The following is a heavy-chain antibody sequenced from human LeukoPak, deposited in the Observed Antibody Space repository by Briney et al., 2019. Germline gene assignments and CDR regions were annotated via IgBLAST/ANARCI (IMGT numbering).Heavy chain of an antibody. V-gene: IGHV1-24*01. CDR1: GYTLTELS. Sequence: ASVKVSCKVSGYTLTELSMHWVRQAPGKGLEWMGGFDPEDGETIYAQKFQGRVTMTEDTSTDTAYMELSSLRSEDTAVYYCATSDLKRYYDFWSGRYWGQGTLVTVSS. D-gene: IGHD3-3*01. CDR2: FDPEDGET. J-gene: IGHJ4*02. CDR3: ATSDLKRYYDFWSGRY.